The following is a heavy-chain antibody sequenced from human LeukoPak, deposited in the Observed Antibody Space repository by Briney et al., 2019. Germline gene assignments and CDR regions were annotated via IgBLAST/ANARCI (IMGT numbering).Heavy chain of an antibody. D-gene: IGHD3-3*02. CDR2: IYSSGST. Sequence: PGGSLRLSCAASGFTVSSTYMSWVRQAPGQGLEWVSLIYSSGSTFYADSVQGRFTVSRDNSKNTPYLQMNSLRAEDTAMYYCARDSSSFPNTLDIWGQGTLVTVSS. V-gene: IGHV3-53*01. CDR1: GFTVSSTY. J-gene: IGHJ4*02. CDR3: ARDSSSFPNTLDI.